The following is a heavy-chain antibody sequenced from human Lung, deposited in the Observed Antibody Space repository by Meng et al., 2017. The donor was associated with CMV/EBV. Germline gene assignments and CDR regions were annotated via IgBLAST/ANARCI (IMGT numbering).Heavy chain of an antibody. J-gene: IGHJ3*01. D-gene: IGHD3/OR15-3a*01. CDR2: FDLEDGKT. Sequence: ASVKVSXKVSGYRLSELSMHWVRQAPGKGLEWMGGFDLEDGKTIYAQKFQGRVTMTEDTSTDTAYMDLSSLRSEDTAVYYCAIFGLVGGLDAFDVWGQGTMVNVSS. CDR1: GYRLSELS. V-gene: IGHV1-24*01. CDR3: AIFGLVGGLDAFDV.